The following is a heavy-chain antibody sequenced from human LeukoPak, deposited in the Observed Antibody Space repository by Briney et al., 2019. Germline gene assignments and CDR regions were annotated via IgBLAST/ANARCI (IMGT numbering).Heavy chain of an antibody. CDR3: ARGLQTARARDVFDI. CDR1: GYTFTTYG. CDR2: VSAYNGNT. V-gene: IGHV1-18*01. D-gene: IGHD2-21*02. Sequence: ASVKVSCKASGYTFTTYGISWVRQAPGQGLEWMGWVSAYNGNTNYAQKLQGRVTMTTDTSANTAYMELGSLRSDDTAVYYCARGLQTARARDVFDIWGQGKMVTVSS. J-gene: IGHJ3*02.